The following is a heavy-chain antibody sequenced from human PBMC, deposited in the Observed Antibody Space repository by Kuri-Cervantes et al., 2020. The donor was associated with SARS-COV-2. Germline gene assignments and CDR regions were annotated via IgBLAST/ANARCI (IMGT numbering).Heavy chain of an antibody. CDR2: IYYSGST. Sequence: LSLTCAVYGGSFSGYYWSWIRQPPGKGLEWIGYIYYSGSTNYNPSLKSRVTISVDTSKNQFSLKLSSVTAADTAVYYCAGRGHSYGYEGYYYYMDVWGKGTTVTVSS. CDR3: AGRGHSYGYEGYYYYMDV. CDR1: GGSFSGYY. D-gene: IGHD5-18*01. J-gene: IGHJ6*03. V-gene: IGHV4-59*12.